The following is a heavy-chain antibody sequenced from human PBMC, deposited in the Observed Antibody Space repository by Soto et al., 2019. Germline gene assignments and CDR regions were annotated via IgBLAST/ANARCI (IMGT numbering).Heavy chain of an antibody. CDR2: ISYDGSNK. D-gene: IGHD3-3*01. J-gene: IGHJ4*02. CDR3: GKDLATIFGGDY. Sequence: LRLSCGASGVTFSSYGMHWDRQVPGKGLEWVAVISYDGSNKYYADSVRGRFTISRDNDKNTLYLHMNSLRPEDTAVYYCGKDLATIFGGDYWGQGTLVTVSS. CDR1: GVTFSSYG. V-gene: IGHV3-30*18.